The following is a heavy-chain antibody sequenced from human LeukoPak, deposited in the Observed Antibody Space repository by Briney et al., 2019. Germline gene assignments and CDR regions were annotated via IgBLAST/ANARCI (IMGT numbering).Heavy chain of an antibody. CDR2: IVGGDGGT. Sequence: SGGTLRLSCAASGFPISTNGMSWVRQAPGKGLEWVSGIVGGDGGTYYADSVKGRFTISRDNAKNSLYLQMNSLRAEDTAVYYCARLNGSGSYTDYWGQGTLVTVSS. J-gene: IGHJ4*02. CDR1: GFPISTNG. V-gene: IGHV3-23*01. D-gene: IGHD3-10*01. CDR3: ARLNGSGSYTDY.